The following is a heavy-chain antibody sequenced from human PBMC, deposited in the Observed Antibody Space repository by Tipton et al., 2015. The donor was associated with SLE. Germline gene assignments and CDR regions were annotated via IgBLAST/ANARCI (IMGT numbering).Heavy chain of an antibody. D-gene: IGHD3-9*01. J-gene: IGHJ6*03. CDR3: AKAPFEKGPYYYYYYMDV. CDR1: GYPVPTFA. Sequence: SLRLSCAASGYPVPTFAMHWVRQAPGKGLEWVAVISWDSGSLDYADSVKGRFTISRDNAKNSLYLQMNSLRPEDTALYYCAKAPFEKGPYYYYYYMDVWGRGTTVTVSS. CDR2: ISWDSGSL. V-gene: IGHV3-9*01.